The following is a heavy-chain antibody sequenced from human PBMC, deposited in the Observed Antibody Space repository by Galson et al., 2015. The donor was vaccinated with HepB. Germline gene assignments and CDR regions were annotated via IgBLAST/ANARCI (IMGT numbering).Heavy chain of an antibody. CDR2: ITSKAYGGTT. CDR1: GVTLGDYS. D-gene: IGHD2-21*02. Sequence: SLRLSCAVSGVTLGDYSMSWFRQAPGKGLEWVGFITSKAYGGTTEYAASVKGRFTISRDDSKSIAFLQINSLKSEDTAVYYCSRSHYGGDRYHYYGMDVWGQGTTVTVSS. CDR3: SRSHYGGDRYHYYGMDV. J-gene: IGHJ6*02. V-gene: IGHV3-49*03.